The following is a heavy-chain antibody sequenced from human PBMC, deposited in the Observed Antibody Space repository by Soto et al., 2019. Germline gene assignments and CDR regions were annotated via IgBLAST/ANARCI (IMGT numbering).Heavy chain of an antibody. CDR3: ARVGGTYYYYGMDV. V-gene: IGHV4-30-4*01. J-gene: IGHJ6*02. CDR2: IYYSGST. D-gene: IGHD1-26*01. Sequence: PSETLSLTCTVSGGSISSGDYYWSWIRQPPGKGLEWIGYIYYSGSTYYNPSLKSRVTISVDTSKNQFSLKLSSVTAADTAVYYCARVGGTYYYYGMDVWGQGTTVTVSS. CDR1: GGSISSGDYY.